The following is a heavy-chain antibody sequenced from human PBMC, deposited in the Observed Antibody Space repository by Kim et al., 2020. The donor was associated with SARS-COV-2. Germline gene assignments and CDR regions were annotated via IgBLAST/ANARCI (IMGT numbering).Heavy chain of an antibody. V-gene: IGHV1-69*13. CDR3: ARAVNEVVITLDY. Sequence: SVKVSCKASGGTFSSYAISWVRQAPGQGLEWMGGIIPIFGTANYAQKFQGRVTITADESTSTAYMELSSLRSEDTAVYYCARAVNEVVITLDYWGQGTLVTVSS. CDR2: IIPIFGTA. J-gene: IGHJ4*02. D-gene: IGHD3-22*01. CDR1: GGTFSSYA.